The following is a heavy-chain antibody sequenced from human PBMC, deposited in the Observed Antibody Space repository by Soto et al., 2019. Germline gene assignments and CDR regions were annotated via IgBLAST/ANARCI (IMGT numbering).Heavy chain of an antibody. CDR1: GGTFSSYA. J-gene: IGHJ5*02. CDR2: IIPIFGTA. D-gene: IGHD4-17*01. V-gene: IGHV1-69*13. CDR3: ARRRAIDYRNWFDP. Sequence: AASVKVSCKASGGTFSSYAISWVRQAPGQGLEWMGGIIPIFGTANYAQKFQGRVTITADESTSTAYMELSSLRSEDTAVYYCARRRAIDYRNWFDPWGQGTLVTVSS.